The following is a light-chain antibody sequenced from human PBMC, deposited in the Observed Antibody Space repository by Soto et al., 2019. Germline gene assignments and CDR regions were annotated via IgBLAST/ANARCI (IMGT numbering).Light chain of an antibody. V-gene: IGKV3D-20*02. Sequence: EVVLTQSPGTLSLSPGGRATLSCRASQTFSNSFLSWFQQIPGQAPRLLIYGASMRATGIPDRFSGSGSGTDFTLTISSLEPEDFAVYYCQQRSKWPPEVTFGQGTRLEIK. CDR3: QQRSKWPPEVT. J-gene: IGKJ5*01. CDR2: GAS. CDR1: QTFSNSF.